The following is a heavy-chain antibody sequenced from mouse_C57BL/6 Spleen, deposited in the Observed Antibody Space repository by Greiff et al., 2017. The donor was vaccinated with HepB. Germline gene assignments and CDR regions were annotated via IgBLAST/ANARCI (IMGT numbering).Heavy chain of an antibody. J-gene: IGHJ4*01. CDR1: GYAFSSSW. V-gene: IGHV1-82*01. Sequence: QVQLQQSGPELVKPGASVKISCKASGYAFSSSWMNWVKQRPGKGLEWIGRIYPGDGDTNYNGKFKGKATLTADKSSSTAYMQLSSLTSEDSAVYFCARGYYDYFYAMDYWGQGTSVTVSS. D-gene: IGHD2-4*01. CDR3: ARGYYDYFYAMDY. CDR2: IYPGDGDT.